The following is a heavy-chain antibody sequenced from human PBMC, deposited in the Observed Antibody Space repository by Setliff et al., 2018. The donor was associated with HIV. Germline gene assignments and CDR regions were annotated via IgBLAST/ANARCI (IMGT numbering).Heavy chain of an antibody. D-gene: IGHD4-17*01. V-gene: IGHV4-34*01. CDR3: ARYDYGDFDY. Sequence: SETLSLTCAVFGGSFSGYYWSWIRQPPGKGLEWIGEINHSGSTDYNPSLKSRVTISVDTSKNQFSLNLSSVTAADTAVYYCARYDYGDFDYWGQGTPVTVPS. J-gene: IGHJ4*02. CDR2: INHSGST. CDR1: GGSFSGYY.